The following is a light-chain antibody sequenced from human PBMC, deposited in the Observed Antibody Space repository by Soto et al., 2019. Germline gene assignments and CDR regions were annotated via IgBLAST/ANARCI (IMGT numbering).Light chain of an antibody. CDR3: QQRNVWPPIT. CDR2: DAS. CDR1: QSIRTS. J-gene: IGKJ5*01. Sequence: VLTQSPATLSLSPGERATLSCLASQSIRTSLAWYQQKPGQAPRLVIFDASNRANGVPARFGGSGSGTDFTLTINSLEPEDFAVYYCQQRNVWPPITFGQGTRLEIK. V-gene: IGKV3-11*01.